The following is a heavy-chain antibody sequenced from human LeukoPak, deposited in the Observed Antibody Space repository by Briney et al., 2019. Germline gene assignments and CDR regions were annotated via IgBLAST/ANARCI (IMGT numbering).Heavy chain of an antibody. CDR1: GFTFTSWA. D-gene: IGHD3-10*01. V-gene: IGHV3-23*01. Sequence: GGSLRLPFPAPGFTFTSWARTGSRQPQGKGWEWVSAISGSGGSTYYADSVKGRFTISRDNSKNTLYLQMNSLRAEDTAVYYCAKSSMVRGVIVPFDYWGQGTLVTVSS. CDR2: ISGSGGST. J-gene: IGHJ4*02. CDR3: AKSSMVRGVIVPFDY.